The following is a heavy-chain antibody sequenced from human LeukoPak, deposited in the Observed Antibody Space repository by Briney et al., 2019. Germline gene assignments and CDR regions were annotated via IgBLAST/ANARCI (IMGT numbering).Heavy chain of an antibody. D-gene: IGHD5-24*01. Sequence: PSETLSLTCTVSGGSISSYYWSWIRQSPGKGLEWIGYIYYSGSTNYNPSLKSRVTISVDTSKNQFSLKLSSVTAADTAVYYCARDRDGYNSPSYFDYWGQGTLVTVSS. J-gene: IGHJ4*02. CDR3: ARDRDGYNSPSYFDY. V-gene: IGHV4-59*01. CDR2: IYYSGST. CDR1: GGSISSYY.